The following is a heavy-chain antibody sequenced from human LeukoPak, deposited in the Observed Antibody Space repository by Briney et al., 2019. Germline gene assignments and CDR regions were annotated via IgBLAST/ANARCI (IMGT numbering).Heavy chain of an antibody. Sequence: SETLSLTCTVSGGSISSYYWSWIRQPPGKGLEWIGYIYYSGSTNYNPSLKGRVTISVDTSKNQFSLKLSSVTAADTAVYYCARLHRLDYFDYWGQGTLVTVSS. D-gene: IGHD2-21*01. V-gene: IGHV4-59*08. CDR3: ARLHRLDYFDY. CDR1: GGSISSYY. J-gene: IGHJ4*02. CDR2: IYYSGST.